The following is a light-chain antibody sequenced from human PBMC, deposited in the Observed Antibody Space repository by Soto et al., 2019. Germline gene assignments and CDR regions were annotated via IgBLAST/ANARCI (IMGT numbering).Light chain of an antibody. Sequence: IVMTQSPATLSMSPGERVTLSCRASQSLNRDLAWYQQKPGQSPRLLIFGASIRATGIPARFSGSGSGTEFTLTIGSLQSEDCALYYCQQYNNWPGTFGQGTKVEI. J-gene: IGKJ1*01. CDR3: QQYNNWPGT. CDR2: GAS. CDR1: QSLNRD. V-gene: IGKV3-15*01.